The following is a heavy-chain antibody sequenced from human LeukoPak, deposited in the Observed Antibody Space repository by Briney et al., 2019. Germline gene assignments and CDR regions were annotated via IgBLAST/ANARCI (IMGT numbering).Heavy chain of an antibody. CDR1: GFTFSTYW. CDR3: ARMRRGFDY. V-gene: IGHV3-7*01. D-gene: IGHD3-16*01. J-gene: IGHJ4*02. Sequence: GGSLRLSCAASGFTFSTYWMAWVRQAPGKGLEWVANIKGDGSEKYHGDSVKGRFTISGDNAKNSLYLQMNSLRAEDTAVYYCARMRRGFDYWGQGTLVTVSS. CDR2: IKGDGSEK.